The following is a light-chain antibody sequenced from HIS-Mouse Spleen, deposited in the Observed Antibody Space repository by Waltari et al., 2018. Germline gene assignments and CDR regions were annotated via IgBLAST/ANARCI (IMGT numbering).Light chain of an antibody. CDR1: ALPQKY. J-gene: IGLJ2*01. Sequence: SYELTQPPPVSVSPGQTARITCPGDALPQKYAYWYQQKTGPATVLVIYEDSKRPSGVPERFSGSSSGTMATLTISGAQVEDEADYYCYSTDSSGNHRVFGGGTKLTVL. CDR2: EDS. V-gene: IGLV3-10*01. CDR3: YSTDSSGNHRV.